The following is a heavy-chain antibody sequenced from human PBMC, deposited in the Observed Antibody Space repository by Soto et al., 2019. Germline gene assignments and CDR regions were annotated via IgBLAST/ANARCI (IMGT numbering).Heavy chain of an antibody. CDR3: ARAITGVLISHYYFDY. Sequence: PGGSLRLSCAASGFTVSSNYMSWVRQAPGKGLGWVSVIYSGGSTYYADSVKGRFTISRDNSKNTLYLQMNSLRAEDTAVYYCARAITGVLISHYYFDYWGQGTLVTVSS. J-gene: IGHJ4*02. D-gene: IGHD3-3*02. V-gene: IGHV3-53*01. CDR1: GFTVSSNY. CDR2: IYSGGST.